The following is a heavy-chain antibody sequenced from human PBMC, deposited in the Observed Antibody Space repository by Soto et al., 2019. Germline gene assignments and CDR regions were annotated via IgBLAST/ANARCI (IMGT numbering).Heavy chain of an antibody. CDR2: INPNSGGT. V-gene: IGHV1-2*04. J-gene: IGHJ3*02. D-gene: IGHD3-22*01. CDR3: ARGGAYYYDSSGYSFAFDI. Sequence: KHWVRQAPERGLEWMGWINPNSGGTNYAQKFQGWVTMTRDTSISTAYMELSRLRSDDTAVYYCARGGAYYYDSSGYSFAFDIWAQGTMVTVSS.